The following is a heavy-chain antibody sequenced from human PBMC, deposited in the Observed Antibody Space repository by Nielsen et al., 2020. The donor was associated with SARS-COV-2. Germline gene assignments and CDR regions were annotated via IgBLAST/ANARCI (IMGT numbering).Heavy chain of an antibody. J-gene: IGHJ3*02. CDR2: INWNGGST. CDR1: GFTFDDYG. D-gene: IGHD3-9*01. Sequence: GESLKISCAASGFTFDDYGMSWVRQAPGKGLEWVSGINWNGGSTGYADSVKGRFTISRDNAKNSLYLQMNSLRAEDTAVYYCARGYYDILYAFDIWGQGTMVTVSS. V-gene: IGHV3-20*04. CDR3: ARGYYDILYAFDI.